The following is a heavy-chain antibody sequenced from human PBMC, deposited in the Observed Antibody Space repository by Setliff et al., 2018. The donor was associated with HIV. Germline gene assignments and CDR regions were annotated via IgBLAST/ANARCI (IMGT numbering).Heavy chain of an antibody. Sequence: GESLRISCKGSGYSFNSYWIGWVRQMPGKGLEWMGIIYPGDSDTRYSPSFQGQVTISADKSISTAYLQWSGLKASDTAMYYCARQTLGYCSGGSCYGGAFDIWGQGTMVPSPQ. CDR3: ARQTLGYCSGGSCYGGAFDI. V-gene: IGHV5-51*01. J-gene: IGHJ3*02. CDR1: GYSFNSYW. CDR2: IYPGDSDT. D-gene: IGHD2-15*01.